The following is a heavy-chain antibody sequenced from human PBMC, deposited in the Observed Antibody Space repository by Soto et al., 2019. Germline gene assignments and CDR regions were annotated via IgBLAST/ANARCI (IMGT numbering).Heavy chain of an antibody. CDR1: GFTFSSYG. CDR2: IWYDGSNK. CDR3: ARDRVESGYPEYFQH. D-gene: IGHD3-22*01. V-gene: IGHV3-33*01. J-gene: IGHJ1*01. Sequence: GGSLRLSCAASGFTFSSYGMHWIRQAPGKGLEWVAVIWYDGSNKYYADSVKGRFTISRDNSKNTLYLQMNSLRAEDTAVYYCARDRVESGYPEYFQHCGQGTLVTVSS.